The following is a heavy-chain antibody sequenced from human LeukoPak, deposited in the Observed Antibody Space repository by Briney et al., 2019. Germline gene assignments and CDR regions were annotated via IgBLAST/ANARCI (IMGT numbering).Heavy chain of an antibody. CDR1: GGSISSYY. J-gene: IGHJ6*02. CDR3: AREAAVNYYYYYGMDV. Sequence: SETLSLTCTVSGGSISSYYWSWIRQPAGKGLEWIGRIYTSGSTNYNPSLKSRVTMSVDTSKNQFSLKLSSVTAADTAVYYCAREAAVNYYYYYGMDVWGQGATVTVSS. CDR2: IYTSGST. D-gene: IGHD6-13*01. V-gene: IGHV4-4*07.